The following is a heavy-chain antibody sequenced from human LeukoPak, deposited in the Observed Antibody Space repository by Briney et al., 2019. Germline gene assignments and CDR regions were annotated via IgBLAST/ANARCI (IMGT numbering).Heavy chain of an antibody. Sequence: GSSVKVSCKASGGTFSSYAISWVRQAPGQGLEWMGRIIPILGIANYAQKFQGRVTITADKSTSTAYMELSSLRSEDTAVYYCARTAAVGSMDVWGKGTTVTVSS. V-gene: IGHV1-69*04. J-gene: IGHJ6*03. CDR2: IIPILGIA. CDR1: GGTFSSYA. CDR3: ARTAAVGSMDV. D-gene: IGHD6-19*01.